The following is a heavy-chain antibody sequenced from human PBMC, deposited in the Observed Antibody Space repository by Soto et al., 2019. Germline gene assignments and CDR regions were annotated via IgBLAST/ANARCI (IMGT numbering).Heavy chain of an antibody. D-gene: IGHD3-10*01. Sequence: QLQLQESGPGLVKPSETLSLTCTVSGGSISSSSYYWGWIRQPPGKGLEWIGRIYYSGSTYYNPSLKSRVTISVDTSKNQFSLKLSSVTAADTAVYYCARNYGSGSYYRDDPWGQGTLVTVSS. J-gene: IGHJ5*02. CDR3: ARNYGSGSYYRDDP. CDR1: GGSISSSSYY. V-gene: IGHV4-39*01. CDR2: IYYSGST.